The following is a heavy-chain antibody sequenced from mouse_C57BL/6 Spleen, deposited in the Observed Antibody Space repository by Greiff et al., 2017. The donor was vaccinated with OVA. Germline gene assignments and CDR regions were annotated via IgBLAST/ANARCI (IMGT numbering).Heavy chain of an antibody. CDR1: GFTIKDYY. Sequence: VQLQQPGAELVKPGASVKLSCTASGFTIKDYYMHWVKQRTEQGLEWIGRIDPEDGETKYAPKFQGQATITADTSSNTAYLQSSSLTSEDTAVYYCARSLYYSIYFDYWGQGTTLTVSS. V-gene: IGHV14-2*01. D-gene: IGHD2-5*01. CDR2: IDPEDGET. CDR3: ARSLYYSIYFDY. J-gene: IGHJ2*01.